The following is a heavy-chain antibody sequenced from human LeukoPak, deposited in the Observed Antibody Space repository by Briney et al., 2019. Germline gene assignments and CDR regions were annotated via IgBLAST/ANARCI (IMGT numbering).Heavy chain of an antibody. D-gene: IGHD3-10*01. V-gene: IGHV3-48*01. CDR3: ARVDLRGIIIKRNDY. Sequence: GGSLRLSCAASGFTFGDCSMNWVRQAPGKGLEWVSHISSSSSIIYYADSVKGRFTISRDNAKNSLFLQMNSLRAEDTAVYYCARVDLRGIIIKRNDYWGQGTLVSVSS. CDR2: ISSSSSII. CDR1: GFTFGDCS. J-gene: IGHJ4*02.